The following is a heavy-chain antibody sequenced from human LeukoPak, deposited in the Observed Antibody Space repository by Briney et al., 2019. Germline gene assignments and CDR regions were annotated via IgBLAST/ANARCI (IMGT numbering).Heavy chain of an antibody. V-gene: IGHV4-34*01. J-gene: IGHJ4*02. CDR1: GGSFSGYY. D-gene: IGHD3-22*01. Sequence: KPSETLSLTCAVYGGSFSGYYWSWIRQPPGKGLEWIGEINHSGSTNYNPSLKSRATISVDTSKNQFSLKLSSVTAADTAVYYCARLGRGRWLRSFDYWGQGTLVTVSS. CDR3: ARLGRGRWLRSFDY. CDR2: INHSGST.